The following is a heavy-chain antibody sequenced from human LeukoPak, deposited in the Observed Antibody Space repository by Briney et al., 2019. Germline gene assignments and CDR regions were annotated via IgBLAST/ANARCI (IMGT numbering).Heavy chain of an antibody. CDR3: ATSPPLHYSGSYETLDY. CDR2: ISYDGGKK. Sequence: GGALRLSCAASGFTFSTYTMHWVRQAPGKGREGVTFISYDGGKKYNADSVKGRFTISRDNSKNTLYLQMDNLRTEDTAVYYCATSPPLHYSGSYETLDYWGQGTLVTVSS. D-gene: IGHD1-26*01. CDR1: GFTFSTYT. V-gene: IGHV3-30-3*01. J-gene: IGHJ4*02.